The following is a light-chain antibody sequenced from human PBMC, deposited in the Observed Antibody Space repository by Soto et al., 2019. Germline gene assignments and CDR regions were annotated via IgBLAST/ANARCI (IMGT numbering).Light chain of an antibody. CDR3: QHYNDYSRV. V-gene: IGKV1-5*03. CDR2: KAS. Sequence: DIQMTQSPSTLSAYIGDRVTITCRASQSVDSWLAWYQQQPGKAPKLLIYKASSLQTGVPSRFSGSGSGTECTLTISSLQPDDFATYYCQHYNDYSRVFGQGTKVEIK. CDR1: QSVDSW. J-gene: IGKJ1*01.